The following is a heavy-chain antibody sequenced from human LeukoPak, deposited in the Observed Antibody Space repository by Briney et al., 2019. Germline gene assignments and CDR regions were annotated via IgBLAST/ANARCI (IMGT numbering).Heavy chain of an antibody. Sequence: PSETLSLTCTVSSGPFYSYYWSWIRQPPGKGLEWIGYIYYSGSTHYNPSLKSRVTISVDTSKNQFSLKLSSVTAADTAVYYCATEVGYWGQGTLVTVSS. J-gene: IGHJ4*02. CDR1: SGPFYSYY. V-gene: IGHV4-30-4*01. D-gene: IGHD3-10*01. CDR2: IYYSGST. CDR3: ATEVGY.